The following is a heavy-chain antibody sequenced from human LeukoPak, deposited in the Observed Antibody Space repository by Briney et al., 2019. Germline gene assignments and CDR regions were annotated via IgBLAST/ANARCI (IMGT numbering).Heavy chain of an antibody. CDR1: GFTFSSYA. Sequence: GRSLRLPCAASGFTFSSYAMHWVRQAPGKGLEWVAVISYDGSNKYYADSVKGRFTISRDNSKNTLYLQIYSLRAEDTAVYYCARDSMVRGVMIYWSFDLWGRGTLVTVSS. J-gene: IGHJ2*01. V-gene: IGHV3-30-3*01. D-gene: IGHD3-10*01. CDR2: ISYDGSNK. CDR3: ARDSMVRGVMIYWSFDL.